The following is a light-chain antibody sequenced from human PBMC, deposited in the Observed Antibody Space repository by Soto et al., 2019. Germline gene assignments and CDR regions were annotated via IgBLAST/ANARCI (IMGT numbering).Light chain of an antibody. CDR1: QGIRNA. J-gene: IGKJ4*01. CDR2: VAF. CDR3: LQDYTYPLT. V-gene: IGKV1-6*01. Sequence: AIQLTQSPSSLSASVGDRATLTGRASQGIRNALGWYQQKPGTARKLLISVAFSLQSGVPSRFSGSGSGTDFTLTISRVQPEDLATYYCLQDYTYPLTFGGGTKVDIK.